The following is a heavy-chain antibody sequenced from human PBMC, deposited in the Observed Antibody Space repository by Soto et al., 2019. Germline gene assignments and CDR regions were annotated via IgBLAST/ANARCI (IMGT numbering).Heavy chain of an antibody. CDR1: GFTFSNYA. CDR3: AKGAFAVGDTNYFFDY. V-gene: IGHV3-23*01. J-gene: IGHJ4*02. Sequence: EVQLLESGGDLEQPGGSLRLSCAASGFTFSNYAMNWVRQAPGKGLEWVSSISGGGGGTYYADAVKGRFTISRDNSRNMVYLQMNSLRAEDTAEYYCAKGAFAVGDTNYFFDYWGQGTLVTVSS. CDR2: ISGGGGGT. D-gene: IGHD1-26*01.